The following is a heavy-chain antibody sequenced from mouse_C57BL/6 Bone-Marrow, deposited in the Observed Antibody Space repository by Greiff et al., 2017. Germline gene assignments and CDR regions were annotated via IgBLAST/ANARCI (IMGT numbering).Heavy chain of an antibody. Sequence: EVQLQQSGPELVKPGASVKISCTASGYTFTDYYMNWVKQSHGQSLEWIGDINPNNGGTSYNQKFKGKATLTVDKSSSTAYMELRSLTSEDAAVYYCAGNCWFAYGDQGTLVTVSA. CDR2: INPNNGGT. CDR3: AGNCWFAY. CDR1: GYTFTDYY. V-gene: IGHV1-26*01. J-gene: IGHJ3*01. D-gene: IGHD2-1*01.